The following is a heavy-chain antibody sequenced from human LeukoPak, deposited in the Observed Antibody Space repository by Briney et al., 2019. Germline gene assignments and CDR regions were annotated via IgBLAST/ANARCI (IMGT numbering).Heavy chain of an antibody. CDR1: GGTFSSYA. D-gene: IGHD3-22*01. V-gene: IGHV1-69*13. CDR2: IIPIFGTA. CDR3: ARSNSPFRYYDSSGYYPFDY. Sequence: SVKVSCKASGGTFSSYAISWVRQAPGQGLEWMGGIIPIFGTANYAQKFQGRVTITADESTSTAYMELSSLRSEDTAVYYCARSNSPFRYYDSSGYYPFDYWGQGTLVTVSS. J-gene: IGHJ4*02.